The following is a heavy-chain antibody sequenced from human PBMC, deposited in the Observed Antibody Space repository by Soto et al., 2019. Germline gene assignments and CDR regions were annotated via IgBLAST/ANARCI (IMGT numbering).Heavy chain of an antibody. D-gene: IGHD6-13*01. Sequence: TGGSLRLSCAASGFTFTDYAMSWVRQAPGKGLEWVSVISASGGSTYYADSVKGRFTISRDDSTNTTSLQLNSLRAEDTALYFCAKQRVGSSWYRDFDYWGQGTPVTVSS. J-gene: IGHJ4*02. CDR2: ISASGGST. CDR3: AKQRVGSSWYRDFDY. CDR1: GFTFTDYA. V-gene: IGHV3-23*01.